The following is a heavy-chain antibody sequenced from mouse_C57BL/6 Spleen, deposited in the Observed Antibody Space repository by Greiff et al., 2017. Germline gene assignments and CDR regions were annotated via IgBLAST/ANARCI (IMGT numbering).Heavy chain of an antibody. CDR3: ASTMGNYFDY. Sequence: VQLKESGGGLVKPGGSLKLSCAASGFTFSDYGMHWVRQAPEKGLEWVAYISSGSSTIYYADTVKGRFTISRDNAKNTLFLQMTSLRSADTAMYYCASTMGNYFDYWGQGTTLTVSS. CDR2: ISSGSSTI. V-gene: IGHV5-17*01. J-gene: IGHJ2*01. CDR1: GFTFSDYG. D-gene: IGHD2-1*01.